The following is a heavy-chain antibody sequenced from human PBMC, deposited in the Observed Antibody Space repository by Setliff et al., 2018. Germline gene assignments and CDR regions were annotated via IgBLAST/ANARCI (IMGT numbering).Heavy chain of an antibody. D-gene: IGHD1-1*01. V-gene: IGHV4-59*12. CDR3: ARVVPTARRGRLYYYYMDV. CDR2: IHETGKT. Sequence: SETLSLTCTVSGDSIDRYYWSWIRQPPGRGLEWIAYIHETGKTNSNPSLKSRVTISLDTTRNQLSLKLTSVTAADTGVYFCARVVPTARRGRLYYYYMDVWDKGATVTVSS. CDR1: GDSIDRYY. J-gene: IGHJ6*03.